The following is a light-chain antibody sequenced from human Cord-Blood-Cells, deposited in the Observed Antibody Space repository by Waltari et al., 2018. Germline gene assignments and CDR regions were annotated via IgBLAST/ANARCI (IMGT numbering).Light chain of an antibody. J-gene: IGLJ3*02. Sequence: QSAMTQPASVSGSPGQSITISCTGTSSAVGGFNYVPWYQQHPGNAPTLIIYDVSNRPSGVSNRFSGSKSGNTASLTISGLQAEDEADYYCSSYTRSSTWVFGGGTKLTVL. CDR3: SSYTRSSTWV. V-gene: IGLV2-14*03. CDR1: SSAVGGFNY. CDR2: DVS.